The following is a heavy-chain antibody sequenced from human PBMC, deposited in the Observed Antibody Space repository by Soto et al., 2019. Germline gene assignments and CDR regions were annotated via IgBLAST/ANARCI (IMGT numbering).Heavy chain of an antibody. CDR1: GFTFSTYT. CDR2: ISSSSSYI. Sequence: EVQLVESGGGLVKPGGSLRLSCVASGFTFSTYTMNWVRQTPGRGLEWVSSISSSSSYIYYADSVKGRFTISRDNAKNSLYLQMNRVRAEDTAVYYCASSITIFGVPFDYWGQGSLVTVSS. CDR3: ASSITIFGVPFDY. J-gene: IGHJ4*02. D-gene: IGHD3-3*01. V-gene: IGHV3-21*01.